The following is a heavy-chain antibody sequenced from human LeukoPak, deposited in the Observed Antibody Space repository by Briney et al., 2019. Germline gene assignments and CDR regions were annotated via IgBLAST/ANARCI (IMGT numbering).Heavy chain of an antibody. Sequence: SETLSLTCAVYGGSFSGYYWSWIRQPPGKGLEWIGYIYYSGSTNYNPSLKSRVTISVDTSKNQFSLKLSSVTAADTAVYYCARLSRDFWSGYNWFDPWGQGTLVTVSS. CDR2: IYYSGST. CDR3: ARLSRDFWSGYNWFDP. J-gene: IGHJ5*02. CDR1: GGSFSGYY. V-gene: IGHV4-59*01. D-gene: IGHD3-3*01.